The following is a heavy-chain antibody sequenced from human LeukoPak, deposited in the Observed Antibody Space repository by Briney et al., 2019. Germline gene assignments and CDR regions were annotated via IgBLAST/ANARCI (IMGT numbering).Heavy chain of an antibody. CDR1: GFTFDDYA. V-gene: IGHV3-9*01. CDR3: AREGYSSSWAFDY. D-gene: IGHD6-13*01. Sequence: PGRSLRLSCAASGFTFDDYAMHWVRQAPGKGLEWVSGISWNSGSIGYADSVKGRLTISRDNAKNSLYLQMNSLRAEDTALYYCAREGYSSSWAFDYWGQGTLVTVSS. J-gene: IGHJ4*02. CDR2: ISWNSGSI.